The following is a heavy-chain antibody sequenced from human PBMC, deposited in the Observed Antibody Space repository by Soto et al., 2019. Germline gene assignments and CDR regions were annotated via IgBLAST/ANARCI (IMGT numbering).Heavy chain of an antibody. CDR2: INHSGST. CDR1: GGSFSGYY. J-gene: IGHJ5*02. D-gene: IGHD4-17*01. V-gene: IGHV4-34*01. Sequence: SETLSLTCAVYGGSFSGYYWTWIRQPPGTGLEWIGEINHSGSTNYNPSLKSRVTISVDRSKNQFSLKLTSVTAADTAVYYCARETYGNYVGYFDPWGQGTLVTVS. CDR3: ARETYGNYVGYFDP.